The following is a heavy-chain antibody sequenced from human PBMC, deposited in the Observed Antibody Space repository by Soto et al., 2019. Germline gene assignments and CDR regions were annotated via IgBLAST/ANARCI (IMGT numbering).Heavy chain of an antibody. J-gene: IGHJ6*02. V-gene: IGHV3-30*18. CDR2: LSYDGNNK. CDR3: AKATGRYDSWSRYYYYYGMDV. D-gene: IGHD3-3*01. Sequence: GGSLRLSCAASEFTFSAFGMHWVRQAPGKGLEWVAVLSYDGNNKHYTDSVKGRFTISRDNSKNTLYLQMNSLRAEDTAVYYCAKATGRYDSWSRYYYYYGMDVWGQGTTVTVSS. CDR1: EFTFSAFG.